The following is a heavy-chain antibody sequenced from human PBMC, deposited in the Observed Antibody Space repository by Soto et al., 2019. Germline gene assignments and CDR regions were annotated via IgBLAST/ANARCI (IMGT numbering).Heavy chain of an antibody. J-gene: IGHJ6*02. CDR1: GYSFTSYD. Sequence: QVQLVQSGAEVKKSGASVKVSCKASGYSFTSYDINWVRQATGQGLEWMGWMNPNSGNTGYAQKFQDIVTMTRDTSVNTAYLELSSLRSEDTAVYYCARLPYHYDSSGYVFGMDVWGQGTTVTVSS. CDR3: ARLPYHYDSSGYVFGMDV. D-gene: IGHD3-22*01. V-gene: IGHV1-8*01. CDR2: MNPNSGNT.